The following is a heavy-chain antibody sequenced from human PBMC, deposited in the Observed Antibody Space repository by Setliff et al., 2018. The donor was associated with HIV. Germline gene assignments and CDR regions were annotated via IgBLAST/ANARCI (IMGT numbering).Heavy chain of an antibody. CDR2: IYSSGTT. D-gene: IGHD3-16*01. J-gene: IGHJ6*04. CDR3: VRETLYSYVDV. Sequence: SETLSLTCRVSGGSISRGGYYWTWVRHHPGKALEWIGYIYSSGTTYYNPSLTGRILMSVDVSRNEFSLTLRSVIAADTAIYYCVRETLYSYVDVWGKGTTVTVSS. V-gene: IGHV4-31*03. CDR1: GGSISRGGYY.